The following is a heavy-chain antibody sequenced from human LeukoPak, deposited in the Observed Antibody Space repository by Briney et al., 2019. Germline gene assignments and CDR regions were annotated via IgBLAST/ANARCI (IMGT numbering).Heavy chain of an antibody. J-gene: IGHJ4*02. D-gene: IGHD3-10*01. Sequence: GGSLRLSCAASGFTFSSYWMHWVRQAPGKGLEWVAVIWYDGSNKYYTDSVKGRFTASRDNSKNTLYLQMNSLRTEDTAVYYCAREYGSGTYYFDYWGQGTLVTVSS. V-gene: IGHV3-33*08. CDR1: GFTFSSYW. CDR3: AREYGSGTYYFDY. CDR2: IWYDGSNK.